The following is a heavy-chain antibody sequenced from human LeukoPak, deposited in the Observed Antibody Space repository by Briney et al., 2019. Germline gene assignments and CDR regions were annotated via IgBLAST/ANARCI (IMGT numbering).Heavy chain of an antibody. Sequence: SETLSLTCTVSGGSISSSSYYWGWIRQPPGKGLEWIGSIYYSGSTYYNPSLKSRVTISVDTSKNQFSLKLSSVTAADTAVYYCARHSSGYRYGSPFDYWGQGTLVTVSS. V-gene: IGHV4-39*01. D-gene: IGHD5-18*01. CDR1: GGSISSSSYY. CDR3: ARHSSGYRYGSPFDY. CDR2: IYYSGST. J-gene: IGHJ4*02.